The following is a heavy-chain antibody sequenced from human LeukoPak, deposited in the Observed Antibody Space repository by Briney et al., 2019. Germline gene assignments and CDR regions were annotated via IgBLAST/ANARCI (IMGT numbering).Heavy chain of an antibody. V-gene: IGHV4-59*08. J-gene: IGHJ6*02. D-gene: IGHD2-2*01. CDR2: IYYSGST. Sequence: SETLSLTCTVSGGSISGYYWSWIRQPPGKGPEWIGYIYYSGSTNYNPSLKSRVTISVDTSKNQFSLKMNSVTAADTAVYYCARHSPVVPATISHYGMDVWGQGTTVTVSS. CDR1: GGSISGYY. CDR3: ARHSPVVPATISHYGMDV.